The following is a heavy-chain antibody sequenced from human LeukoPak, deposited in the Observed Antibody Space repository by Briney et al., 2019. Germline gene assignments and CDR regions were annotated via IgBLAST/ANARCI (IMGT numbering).Heavy chain of an antibody. D-gene: IGHD3-3*01. CDR3: ARDHLANLASRLFDP. CDR1: GGSFSDYY. Sequence: SETLSLTCAVYGGSFSDYYWSWIRQPPGKGLEWIGEINHSGSTSYNPSLKSRVTISVDTSKNQFSLKLSSVTAADTAVYYCARDHLANLASRLFDPWGQGTLVTVSS. J-gene: IGHJ5*02. CDR2: INHSGST. V-gene: IGHV4-34*01.